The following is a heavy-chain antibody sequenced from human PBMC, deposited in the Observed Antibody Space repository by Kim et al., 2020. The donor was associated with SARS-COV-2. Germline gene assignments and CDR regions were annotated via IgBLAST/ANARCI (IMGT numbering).Heavy chain of an antibody. Sequence: GGSLRLSCAASGFTFSSYGMHWVRQAPGKGLEWVAVIWYDGSNKYYADSVKSRFTISRDNSKNTLYLQMNSLRAEDTAVYYCARAHPGAYYYDSSGYAPDYWGQGTLVTVSS. CDR3: ARAHPGAYYYDSSGYAPDY. V-gene: IGHV3-33*01. CDR1: GFTFSSYG. D-gene: IGHD3-22*01. CDR2: IWYDGSNK. J-gene: IGHJ4*02.